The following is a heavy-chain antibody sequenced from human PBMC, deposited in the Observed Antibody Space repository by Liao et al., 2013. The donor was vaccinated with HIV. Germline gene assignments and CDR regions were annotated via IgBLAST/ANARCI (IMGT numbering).Heavy chain of an antibody. J-gene: IGHJ3*02. Sequence: QVQLQESGPGVVKPSETLSLTCSVSDGSISAYYWSWLRQPAGRAGVDWAYLSHWDSNYNPSLKSRVTMSVDTSKNQFSLKLSSVTAADTAVYYCARANGVFDAFDIWGQGTMVSVSS. CDR1: DGSISAYY. V-gene: IGHV4-4*07. CDR2: LSHWDS. CDR3: ARANGVFDAFDI. D-gene: IGHD2-8*01.